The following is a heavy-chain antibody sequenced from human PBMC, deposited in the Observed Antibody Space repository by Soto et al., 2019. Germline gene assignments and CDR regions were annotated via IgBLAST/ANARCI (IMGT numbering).Heavy chain of an antibody. CDR2: IIPRVAAP. D-gene: IGHD3-10*01. V-gene: IGHV1-69*13. CDR1: GGTFSSFA. CDR3: ARDRVMRGNSFYYGMDV. J-gene: IGHJ6*02. Sequence: SVKVSCKTSGGTFSSFAISWVRLAPGQGLEWMGVIIPRVAAPTYALRFQGRVSITADESTSTAYMELNSLASDDTAVYYCARDRVMRGNSFYYGMDVWGQGSTVTVSS.